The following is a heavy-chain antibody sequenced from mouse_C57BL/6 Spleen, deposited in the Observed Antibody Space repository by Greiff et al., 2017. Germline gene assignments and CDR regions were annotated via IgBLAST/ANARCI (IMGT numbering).Heavy chain of an antibody. V-gene: IGHV1-26*01. CDR3: ARSGIYDSIFDY. CDR1: GYTFTDYY. CDR2: INPNNGGT. J-gene: IGHJ2*01. D-gene: IGHD2-4*01. Sequence: EVQLQQSGPELVKPGASVKISCKASGYTFTDYYMNWVKQSHGKSLEWIGDINPNNGGTSYNQKFKGKATLTVDKSSSTAYMELRSLTSEDSAVYYCARSGIYDSIFDYWGQGTTLTVSS.